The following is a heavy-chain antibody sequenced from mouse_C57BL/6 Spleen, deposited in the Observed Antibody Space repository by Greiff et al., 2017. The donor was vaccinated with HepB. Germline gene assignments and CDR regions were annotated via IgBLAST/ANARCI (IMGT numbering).Heavy chain of an antibody. V-gene: IGHV1-64*01. Sequence: QVQLQQPGAELVKPGASVKLSCKASGYTFTSYWMHWVKQRPGKGLEWIGMIHPNSGSTNYNQKIKSKATLTVDKSSSTAYLQLSSLTSEDSAVYYCAGEDYDPGWFAYWGQGTLVTVSA. CDR3: AGEDYDPGWFAY. CDR2: IHPNSGST. D-gene: IGHD2-4*01. J-gene: IGHJ3*01. CDR1: GYTFTSYW.